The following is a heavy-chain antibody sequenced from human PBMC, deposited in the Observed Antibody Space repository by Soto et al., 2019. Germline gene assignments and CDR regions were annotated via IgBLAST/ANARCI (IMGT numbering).Heavy chain of an antibody. J-gene: IGHJ4*02. D-gene: IGHD3-22*01. V-gene: IGHV4-39*01. CDR1: GGCISSSSYY. CDR2: IYYSGST. CDR3: MLGSGWKDFDY. Sequence: QLQLQESGPGLVKPSETLSLTCTVSGGCISSSSYYWGWIRQPPGKGLEWIGSIYYSGSTYYNPSLKSRVTISVDTSKTQLSLKLSSVTAADTAVYYCMLGSGWKDFDYWGQGTLVTVSS.